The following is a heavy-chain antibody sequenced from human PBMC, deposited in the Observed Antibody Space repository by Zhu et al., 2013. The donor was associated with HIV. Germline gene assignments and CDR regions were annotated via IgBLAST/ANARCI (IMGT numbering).Heavy chain of an antibody. Sequence: QVQLVQSGAEVKKPGSSVKVSCKASGYTFNTYGISWVRQAPGQGLEWMGLINTYNGYTDYAQKFQGRVTLTTDISTSTAYMELRSLRCDDTAVYYCATDWGGIGIDWGQGTHVIVSS. D-gene: IGHD2-21*01. V-gene: IGHV1-18*04. CDR1: GYTFNTYG. CDR2: INTYNGYT. CDR3: ATDWGGIGID. J-gene: IGHJ4*02.